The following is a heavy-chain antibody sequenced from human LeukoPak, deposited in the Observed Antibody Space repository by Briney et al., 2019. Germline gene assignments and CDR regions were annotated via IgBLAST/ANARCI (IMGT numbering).Heavy chain of an antibody. J-gene: IGHJ4*02. CDR1: GFNFANHA. CDR3: AKGSYYDSSGSFYFDY. V-gene: IGHV3-23*01. CDR2: ISGGGDIT. D-gene: IGHD3-22*01. Sequence: PGGSLRLSCAASGFNFANHAMSWVRQTPGRGLEWVSAISGGGDITYYADSVTGRFTISRDNSKDTLFLQMHSLRPGDTAVYYCAKGSYYDSSGSFYFDYWGQGTLVTVSS.